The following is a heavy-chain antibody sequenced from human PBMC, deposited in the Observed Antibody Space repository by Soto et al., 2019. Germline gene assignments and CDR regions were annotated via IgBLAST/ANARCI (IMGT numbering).Heavy chain of an antibody. J-gene: IGHJ4*02. V-gene: IGHV1-69*01. D-gene: IGHD3-3*01. CDR2: IIPIFGTA. CDR1: GGTFSSYA. CDR3: ARDFGSDLSAPGAVFDY. Sequence: QVQLVQSGAEVKKPGSSVRVSCKTSGGTFSSYAISWVRQAPGQGPEWMGGIIPIFGTANYAQKFQDGVTITADESTTTAYMELSSLRSEDTAVYYCARDFGSDLSAPGAVFDYWGQGTLVTVSS.